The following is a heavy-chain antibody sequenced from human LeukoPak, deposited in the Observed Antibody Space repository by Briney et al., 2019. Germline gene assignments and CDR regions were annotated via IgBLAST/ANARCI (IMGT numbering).Heavy chain of an antibody. V-gene: IGHV5-51*01. CDR3: ARRDCSGGSCYSIY. J-gene: IGHJ4*02. Sequence: GESLKISCKGSGYSFTSYWIGWVRQKPGKGLEWMGKIYPGDADTIYSPSFQGQVNLSADKSISTGYLQWGSLKASDTAMYYCARRDCSGGSCYSIYWGQGTLVTVSS. D-gene: IGHD2-15*01. CDR1: GYSFTSYW. CDR2: IYPGDADT.